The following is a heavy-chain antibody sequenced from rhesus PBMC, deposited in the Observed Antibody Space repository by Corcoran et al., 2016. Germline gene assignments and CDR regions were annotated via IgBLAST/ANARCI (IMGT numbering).Heavy chain of an antibody. CDR1: GGSISSNF. V-gene: IGHV4-173*01. CDR2: IAGSGGRT. Sequence: QLQLQESGPGLVKPSETLSLTCAVSGGSISSNFWGWIRQHPGKGLEWFGRIAGSGGRTDYNPALKSRGTMSTDTSKNQFSLKLSSVTAADTAVYYCAREGYGIFDYWGQGVLVTVSS. J-gene: IGHJ4*01. CDR3: AREGYGIFDY. D-gene: IGHD4-29*01.